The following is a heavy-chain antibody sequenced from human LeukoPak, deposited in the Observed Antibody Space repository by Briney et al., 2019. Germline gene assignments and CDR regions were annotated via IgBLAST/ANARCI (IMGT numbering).Heavy chain of an antibody. CDR1: GGSISSYY. J-gene: IGHJ4*02. CDR2: IYYSGST. CDR3: ARGVTGSSGWYYFDY. Sequence: TTSETLSLTCTVSGGSISSYYWSWIRQPPGKGLEWIGYIYYSGSTNYNPSLKSRVTISVDTSKNQFSLKLSSVTAADTAVYYCARGVTGSSGWYYFDYWGQGTLVTVSS. V-gene: IGHV4-59*01. D-gene: IGHD6-19*01.